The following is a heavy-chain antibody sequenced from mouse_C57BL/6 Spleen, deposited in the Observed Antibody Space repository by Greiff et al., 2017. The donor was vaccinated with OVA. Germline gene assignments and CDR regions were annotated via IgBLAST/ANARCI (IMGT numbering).Heavy chain of an antibody. V-gene: IGHV5-17*01. Sequence: EVKVEESGGGLVKPGGSLKLSCAASGFTFSDYGMHWVRQAPEKGLEWVAYISSGSSTIYYADTVKGRFTISRDNAKNTLFLQMTSLRSEDTAMYYCARDDYGYAMDYWGQGTSVTVSS. CDR2: ISSGSSTI. J-gene: IGHJ4*01. CDR1: GFTFSDYG. CDR3: ARDDYGYAMDY. D-gene: IGHD2-4*01.